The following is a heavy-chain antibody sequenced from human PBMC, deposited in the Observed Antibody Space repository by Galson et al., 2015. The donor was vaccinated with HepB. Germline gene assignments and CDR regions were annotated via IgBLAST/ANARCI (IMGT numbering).Heavy chain of an antibody. D-gene: IGHD3-10*01. CDR1: GFTFSSYA. V-gene: IGHV3-30-3*01. J-gene: IGHJ4*02. Sequence: SLRLSCAASGFTFSSYAMHWVRQAPGKGLEWVAVISYDGSNKYYADSVKGRFTISRDNSKNTLYLQMNSLRAEDTAVHYCARTVRAADYFDYWGQGTLVTVSS. CDR2: ISYDGSNK. CDR3: ARTVRAADYFDY.